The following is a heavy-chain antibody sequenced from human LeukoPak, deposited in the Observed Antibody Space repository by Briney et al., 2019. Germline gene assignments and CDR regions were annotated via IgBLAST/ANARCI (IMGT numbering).Heavy chain of an antibody. J-gene: IGHJ5*02. Sequence: ASVKVSCKASGGTFSSYTISWVRQAPGQGLEWMGRIIPILGIANYAQKFQGRVTITADKSTSTAYMELSSLRSEDTAVYYCATPGTGLQDWFDPWGQGTLVTVSS. V-gene: IGHV1-69*02. D-gene: IGHD6-13*01. CDR2: IIPILGIA. CDR1: GGTFSSYT. CDR3: ATPGTGLQDWFDP.